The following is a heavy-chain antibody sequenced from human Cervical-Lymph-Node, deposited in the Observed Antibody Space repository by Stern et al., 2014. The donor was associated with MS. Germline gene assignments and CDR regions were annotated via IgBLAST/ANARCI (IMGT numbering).Heavy chain of an antibody. J-gene: IGHJ4*02. V-gene: IGHV5-51*01. D-gene: IGHD5-24*01. Sequence: GLEWMGIIYPGDSDTRYSPSFQGQVTISADKSISTAYLQWSSLKASDTAMYYCARQMATAIQGLDYWGQGTLVTVSS. CDR2: IYPGDSDT. CDR3: ARQMATAIQGLDY.